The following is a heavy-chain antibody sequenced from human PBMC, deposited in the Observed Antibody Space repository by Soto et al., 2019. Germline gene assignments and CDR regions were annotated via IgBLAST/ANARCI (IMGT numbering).Heavy chain of an antibody. CDR1: GASISSYY. J-gene: IGHJ3*02. V-gene: IGHV4-59*01. Sequence: SETLSLTCTVSGASISSYYWSWIRQSPGKGLEWIGYMSYSGSSNFNHSLKNRVTISVDTSRNQFSLKVTSVTAADTAVYYCARVNYYDSSGYYEGDAFDIWGQGTMVTVSS. D-gene: IGHD3-22*01. CDR3: ARVNYYDSSGYYEGDAFDI. CDR2: MSYSGSS.